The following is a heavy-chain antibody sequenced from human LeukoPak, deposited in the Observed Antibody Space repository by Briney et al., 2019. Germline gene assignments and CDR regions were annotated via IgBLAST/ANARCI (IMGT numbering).Heavy chain of an antibody. CDR1: AFTFSSDS. Sequence: GGSLRLSCAASAFTFSSDSTSWGRHGPGKGVGWVSFISGSRGVISYADSVKGRFTISRDHAKNSLYLQMNSLRAEDTAVYYCASSGYYYYYFDYWGQGTLVTVSS. D-gene: IGHD3-22*01. CDR2: ISGSRGVI. V-gene: IGHV3-21*05. CDR3: ASSGYYYYYFDY. J-gene: IGHJ4*02.